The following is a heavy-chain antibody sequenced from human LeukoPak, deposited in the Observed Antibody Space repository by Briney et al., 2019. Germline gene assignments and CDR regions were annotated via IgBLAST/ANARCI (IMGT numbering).Heavy chain of an antibody. V-gene: IGHV3-7*03. CDR3: ARDFGYYPPDY. CDR1: GFTFSSYW. Sequence: GGSLRLSCAASGFTFSSYWMSWVRQGPGKGLEGVANIKQDGSEKYYVDSVKGRFTISRDNAKNSMYLQMNSLRAEDTAVYYCARDFGYYPPDYWGQGTLVTVSS. CDR2: IKQDGSEK. D-gene: IGHD3-22*01. J-gene: IGHJ4*02.